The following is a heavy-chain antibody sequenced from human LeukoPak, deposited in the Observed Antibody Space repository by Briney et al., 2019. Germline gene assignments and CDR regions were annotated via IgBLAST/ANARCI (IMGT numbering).Heavy chain of an antibody. J-gene: IGHJ3*02. V-gene: IGHV3-30*18. Sequence: PGGSLRLSCAASGFTFSSYGMHWVRQAPGKGLEWVAVISYDGSNKYYADSVKGRFTISRDNSKNTLYLQMNSLRVEDTALYYCAKDRKVSDIWGQGTMVTVSS. CDR3: AKDRKVSDI. CDR1: GFTFSSYG. CDR2: ISYDGSNK.